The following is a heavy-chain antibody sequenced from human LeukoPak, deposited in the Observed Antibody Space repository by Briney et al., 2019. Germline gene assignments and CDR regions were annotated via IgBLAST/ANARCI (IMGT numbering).Heavy chain of an antibody. CDR1: GGSIRSYY. CDR2: IYYSGST. J-gene: IGHJ4*02. Sequence: PSQTLSLTCTVSGGSIRSYYWSWIRQPPGKGLEWLGYIYYSGSTKYNPSLQSRVPISVDRSKNQFSLKLSSVTAADTAVYYCVRHTDDHGKWFDYWGQGTLVSVSS. V-gene: IGHV4-59*08. D-gene: IGHD1-26*01. CDR3: VRHTDDHGKWFDY.